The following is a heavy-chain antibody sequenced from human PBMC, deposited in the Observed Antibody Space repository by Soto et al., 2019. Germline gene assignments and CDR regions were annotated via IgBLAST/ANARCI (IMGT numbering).Heavy chain of an antibody. J-gene: IGHJ4*02. V-gene: IGHV5-51*01. Sequence: SLKISCKGSGYRFASYWIGWVRQMPGKGLEWMGRIHGGDSDTTYSPTFQGQVSISADKSISTAYLYWSSLRPSDTAMYYCVRYGGKDLDYWGQGTLVTVSS. CDR1: GYRFASYW. CDR2: IHGGDSDT. CDR3: VRYGGKDLDY. D-gene: IGHD2-15*01.